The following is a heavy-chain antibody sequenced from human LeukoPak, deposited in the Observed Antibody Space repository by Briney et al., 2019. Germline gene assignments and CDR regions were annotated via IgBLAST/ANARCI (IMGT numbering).Heavy chain of an antibody. CDR1: GFTFSSYG. V-gene: IGHV3-48*01. Sequence: LAGGSLRLSCAASGFTFSSYGMNWVRQAPGKGLEWVSYISSSSSTIHYADSVKGRFTISRDNSKNTLYLQMNSLRAEDTAVYYCAKDLGIAAVGTPYFDYWGQGTLVTVSS. CDR2: ISSSSSTI. CDR3: AKDLGIAAVGTPYFDY. D-gene: IGHD6-13*01. J-gene: IGHJ4*02.